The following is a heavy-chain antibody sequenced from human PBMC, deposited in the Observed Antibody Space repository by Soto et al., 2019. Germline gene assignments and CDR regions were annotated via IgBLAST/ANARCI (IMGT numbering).Heavy chain of an antibody. D-gene: IGHD1-7*01. CDR1: GFTFSIND. Sequence: GGSLRLSCAASGFTFSINDMHWVRQAPGRGLEWVAVISNDGNNKYYADSVKGRFTLSRDNSKNMVYLQMDSLRVEDTAVYYCAKDHQTYNWDYLFDSWGPGTLVTVS. CDR3: AKDHQTYNWDYLFDS. J-gene: IGHJ4*02. V-gene: IGHV3-30*18. CDR2: ISNDGNNK.